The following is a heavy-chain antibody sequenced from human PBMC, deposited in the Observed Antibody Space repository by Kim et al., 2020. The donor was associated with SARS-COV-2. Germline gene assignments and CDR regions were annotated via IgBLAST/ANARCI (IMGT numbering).Heavy chain of an antibody. CDR3: ARGPSQGIPLDC. CDR2: MYGTGGT. J-gene: IGHJ4*02. D-gene: IGHD6-6*01. CDR1: GASINNYY. Sequence: SETLSLTCTVSGASINNYYWSWIRQPAGKGLEWIGRMYGTGGTNYNPSLKSRVAMSVDTSKDQFSLKLNSMTAADTAVYYCARGPSQGIPLDCWGPGKLV. V-gene: IGHV4-4*07.